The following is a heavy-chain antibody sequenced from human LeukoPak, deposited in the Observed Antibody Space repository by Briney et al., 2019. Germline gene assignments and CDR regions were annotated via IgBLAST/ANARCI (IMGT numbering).Heavy chain of an antibody. D-gene: IGHD6-13*01. CDR3: AKGHSSSWYLDS. J-gene: IGHJ4*02. CDR1: GFTFSSYD. Sequence: PGGSLRLSCAASGFTFSSYDMHWVRQAPGKGLEWVALTSYDGSNKYYADSVKGRFTISRDSSTNTLYLQMTSLRAEDTAVYYCAKGHSSSWYLDSWGQGTLVTVSS. V-gene: IGHV3-30*18. CDR2: TSYDGSNK.